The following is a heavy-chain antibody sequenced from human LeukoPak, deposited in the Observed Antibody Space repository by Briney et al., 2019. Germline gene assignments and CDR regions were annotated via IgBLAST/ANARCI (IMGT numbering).Heavy chain of an antibody. J-gene: IGHJ6*03. CDR1: GGSISSYY. CDR2: IYTSGST. D-gene: IGHD3-10*01. Sequence: PSETLSLTCTVSGGSISSYYWSWIRQPAGKGLEWVGRIYTSGSTNYNPSLKSRVTISLDTSKNQFSLKLSSVTAADSAVYYCAREVGFGYFYYYMDVWGKGATVTVSS. CDR3: AREVGFGYFYYYMDV. V-gene: IGHV4-4*07.